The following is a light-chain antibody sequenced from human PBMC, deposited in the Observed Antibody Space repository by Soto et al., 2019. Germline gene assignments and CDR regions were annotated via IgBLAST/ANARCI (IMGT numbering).Light chain of an antibody. J-gene: IGLJ1*01. CDR3: NSYTTLSNRV. CDR2: EVT. Sequence: QSALTQPASVSGCPGQSITISCTGTSTDIGAYNYVSWYQQHPGKAPKLLIYEVTNRPSGVSNRFSGSKSGNAASLTISGLQAEDEANYYCNSYTTLSNRVFGTGTKVTAL. V-gene: IGLV2-14*01. CDR1: STDIGAYNY.